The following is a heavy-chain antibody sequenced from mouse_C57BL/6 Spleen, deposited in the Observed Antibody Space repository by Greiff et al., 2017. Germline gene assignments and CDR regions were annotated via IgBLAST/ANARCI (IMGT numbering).Heavy chain of an antibody. CDR3: ARVYYYGSSMRYFDV. D-gene: IGHD1-1*01. CDR2: ISPGDGDP. V-gene: IGHV1-80*01. Sequence: QVQLQQSGAELVKPGASVKISCKASGYAFSSYWMNWVKQRPGKGLEWTGQISPGDGDPNYNGKFKGNATLTADKSSSPAYMQLSILTSEDSAVYFCARVYYYGSSMRYFDVWGTGTTVTVSS. J-gene: IGHJ1*03. CDR1: GYAFSSYW.